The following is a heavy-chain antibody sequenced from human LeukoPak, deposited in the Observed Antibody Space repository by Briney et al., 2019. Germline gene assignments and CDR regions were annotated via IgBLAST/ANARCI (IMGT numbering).Heavy chain of an antibody. V-gene: IGHV3-23*01. CDR2: ISGSGDTT. CDR3: AKHRSEVAMAALNY. D-gene: IGHD5-24*01. Sequence: GGSLRLSCAASGFTFSNFAMSWVRQAPGKGLEWVSAISGSGDTTYYADSVMGRFTISRDSSKNTLFLQMNSLRAEDAAIYYCAKHRSEVAMAALNYRGQGTLVTVSS. J-gene: IGHJ4*02. CDR1: GFTFSNFA.